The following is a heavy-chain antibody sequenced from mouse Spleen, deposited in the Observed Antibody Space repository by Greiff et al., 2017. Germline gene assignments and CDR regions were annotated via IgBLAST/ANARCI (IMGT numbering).Heavy chain of an antibody. CDR3: SRERTYYDGSPWYFGV. CDR1: GYSFTSYY. CDR2: IYPRSGNT. Sequence: QVQLQQSGAELVKPGASVKLSCKASGYSFTSYYMYWVKQRPGQGLEWIGEIYPRSGNTYYNEKFKGKATLTADKSSSTAYMELRSLTSEDSAVYFGSRERTYYDGSPWYFGVWGARTTVTVSS. J-gene: IGHJ1*01. D-gene: IGHD1-1*01. V-gene: IGHV1-81*01.